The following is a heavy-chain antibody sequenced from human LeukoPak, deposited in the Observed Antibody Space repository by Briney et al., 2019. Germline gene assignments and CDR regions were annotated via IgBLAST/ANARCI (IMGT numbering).Heavy chain of an antibody. CDR1: GFAFDEHG. D-gene: IGHD2-2*02. CDR3: ASAPIPSPFYFDD. J-gene: IGHJ4*02. Sequence: GGSLRLSCTASGFAFDEHGMSWVRQVPGKGLEWVSGINWSGGSTGYADPLRGRFTISRDNAKNSLYLQMDSLRAEDTALYYCASAPIPSPFYFDDWGQGTLVTVS. V-gene: IGHV3-20*04. CDR2: INWSGGST.